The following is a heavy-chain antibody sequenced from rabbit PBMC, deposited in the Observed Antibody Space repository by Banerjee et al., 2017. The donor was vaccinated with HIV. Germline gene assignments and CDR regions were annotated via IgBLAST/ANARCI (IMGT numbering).Heavy chain of an antibody. V-gene: IGHV1S45*01. J-gene: IGHJ4*01. CDR1: GIDFSSYYR. D-gene: IGHD6-1*01. Sequence: QQQLEESGGGLVKPGGTLTLTCKASGIDFSSYYRMCWVRQAPGRGLELIACIWADSGSTYYASWAKGRFTISKTSSTTVTLQMTSLTAADTATYFCARDPAGDGYARFNLWGPGTLVTVS. CDR3: ARDPAGDGYARFNL. CDR2: IWADSGST.